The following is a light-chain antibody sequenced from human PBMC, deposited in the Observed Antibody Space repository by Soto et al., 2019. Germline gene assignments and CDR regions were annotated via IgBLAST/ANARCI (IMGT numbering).Light chain of an antibody. V-gene: IGLV1-51*01. CDR3: GSWDSSLTAYV. J-gene: IGLJ1*01. CDR1: SSNIGGNS. CDR2: DDN. Sequence: QSVLTQPPSVSAAPGQKVTISCSGSSSNIGGNSVSWYQQLPGTAPKLLIYDDNKRPSGIPDRFSGSKSGTSATLGITGFQTGDEADYYCGSWDSSLTAYVFGTGTRSPS.